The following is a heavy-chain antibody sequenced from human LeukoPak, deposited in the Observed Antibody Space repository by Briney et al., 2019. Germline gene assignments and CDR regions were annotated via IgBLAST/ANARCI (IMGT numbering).Heavy chain of an antibody. CDR1: GFSISSGYY. D-gene: IGHD4-17*01. Sequence: SEILSLTCAVSGFSISSGYYWGWIRQPPGKGLEWIGSIFHSGSTFYNPSLKSRVTISVDTSRNQSSLKLSSVTAADTAVYYCARHYGLNYFDYWGQGTLVTVSS. CDR3: ARHYGLNYFDY. J-gene: IGHJ4*02. V-gene: IGHV4-38-2*01. CDR2: IFHSGST.